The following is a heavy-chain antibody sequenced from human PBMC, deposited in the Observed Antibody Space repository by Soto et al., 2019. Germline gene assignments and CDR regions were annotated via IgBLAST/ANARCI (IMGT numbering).Heavy chain of an antibody. CDR2: IHNSGTS. V-gene: IGHV4-59*01. D-gene: IGHD3-22*01. CDR3: ARDFYDSVGYTWFDS. CDR1: VDTSTSYY. Sequence: LSLTCTVSVDTSTSYYWGWIRQAPGKGLEWIGHIHNSGTSTHNPSLNGRVTISIDMSKKQFSLKLTSLTSADTAVYYCARDFYDSVGYTWFDSWSQGTLVTVSS. J-gene: IGHJ5*01.